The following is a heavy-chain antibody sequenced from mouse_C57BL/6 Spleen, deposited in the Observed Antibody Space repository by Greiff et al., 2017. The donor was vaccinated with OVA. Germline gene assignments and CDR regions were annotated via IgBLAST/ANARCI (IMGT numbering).Heavy chain of an antibody. D-gene: IGHD2-5*01. CDR1: GYTFTSYW. CDR3: ARGYSNYEGFAY. J-gene: IGHJ3*01. V-gene: IGHV1-64*01. Sequence: VQLQQPGAELVKPGASVKLSCKASGYTFTSYWMHWVKQRPGQGLEWIGMIHPNSGSTNYNEKFKSKATLTVDKSSSTAYMQLSSLTSEDSAVYDCARGYSNYEGFAYWGQGTLVTVSA. CDR2: IHPNSGST.